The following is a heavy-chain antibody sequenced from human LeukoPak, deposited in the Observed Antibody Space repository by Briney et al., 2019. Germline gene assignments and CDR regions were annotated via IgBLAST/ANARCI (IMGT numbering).Heavy chain of an antibody. J-gene: IGHJ1*01. Sequence: PGGSLRLSCAASGFTFSSYWMSWVRQAPGKGLEWVAKTKQDGSEKYYVDSVKGRFIISRDNGKNSLYLQTNSLTAEDTAVYFCARDPETRSYYDSSGYSGAFHHWGQGTLVTVSS. V-gene: IGHV3-7*01. CDR1: GFTFSSYW. CDR2: TKQDGSEK. D-gene: IGHD3-22*01. CDR3: ARDPETRSYYDSSGYSGAFHH.